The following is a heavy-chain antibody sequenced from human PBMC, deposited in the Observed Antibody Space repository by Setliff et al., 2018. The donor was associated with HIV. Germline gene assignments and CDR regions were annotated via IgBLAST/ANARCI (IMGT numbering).Heavy chain of an antibody. CDR3: ARYRYYYDSSGYGRWFDP. J-gene: IGHJ5*02. D-gene: IGHD3-22*01. CDR1: GGSISSYY. Sequence: SETLSLTCTVSGGSISSYYWSWIRQPPGKGLEWIGYIYTSGSVNYNPSLQSRVTISIDTSKNQFSLKLTSVTAADTAVYYCARYRYYYDSSGYGRWFDPWGQGTLVTVSS. CDR2: IYTSGSV. V-gene: IGHV4-4*09.